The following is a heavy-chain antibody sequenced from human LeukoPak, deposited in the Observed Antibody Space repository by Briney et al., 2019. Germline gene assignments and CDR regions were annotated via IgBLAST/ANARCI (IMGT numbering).Heavy chain of an antibody. CDR1: GFTFSSYA. D-gene: IGHD3-22*01. J-gene: IGHJ4*02. CDR2: ISGNGGST. CDR3: VPFYDSSGYDY. Sequence: GGSLRLSCAASGFTFSSYAMSWVRQAPGKGLEWVSAISGNGGSTYYADSVKGRFTISRDNSKNTLYLQMNSLRAEDTAVYYCVPFYDSSGYDYWGQGTLVTVSS. V-gene: IGHV3-23*01.